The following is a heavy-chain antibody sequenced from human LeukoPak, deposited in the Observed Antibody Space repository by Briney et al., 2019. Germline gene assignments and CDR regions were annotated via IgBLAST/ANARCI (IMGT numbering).Heavy chain of an antibody. CDR3: ARVLAYGSGNSNDY. V-gene: IGHV1-18*01. D-gene: IGHD3-10*01. CDR2: ISAYNGNT. Sequence: ASVKVSCKASGYTFTSYGISWVRQAPGQGLEWVGWISAYNGNTNYAQKLQGRVTMTTDTSTSTAYMELSGLRSDDTAVYYCARVLAYGSGNSNDYWGQGTLVTVSS. J-gene: IGHJ4*02. CDR1: GYTFTSYG.